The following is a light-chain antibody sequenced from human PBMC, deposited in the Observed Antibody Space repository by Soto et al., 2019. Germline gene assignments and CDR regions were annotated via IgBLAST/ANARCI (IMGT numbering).Light chain of an antibody. J-gene: IGKJ5*01. CDR2: AAS. Sequence: AIRMTQSPSSLSASTGDRVTITCRASQGISSYLAWYQQKPGKAPKLLIYAASTLQSGVPARFIGSGSGTDFTLTISFLQSEDFATYYCQQYYSYLSITFGQGTRLEIK. CDR3: QQYYSYLSIT. V-gene: IGKV1-8*01. CDR1: QGISSY.